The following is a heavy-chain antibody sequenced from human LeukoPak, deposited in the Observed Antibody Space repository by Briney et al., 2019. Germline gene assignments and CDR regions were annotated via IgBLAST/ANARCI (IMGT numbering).Heavy chain of an antibody. CDR1: GGSISSDNYY. J-gene: IGHJ4*02. D-gene: IGHD1-26*01. V-gene: IGHV4-39*07. CDR3: ARGGGSYQRAFDY. Sequence: PSETLSLTCTVSGGSISSDNYYWGWIRQPPGKGLEWIGSIYFSGTTYYNPSLKSRVTISVDTSNNQFSLKLSSVTAADTAVYYCARGGGSYQRAFDYWGQGTLVTVSS. CDR2: IYFSGTT.